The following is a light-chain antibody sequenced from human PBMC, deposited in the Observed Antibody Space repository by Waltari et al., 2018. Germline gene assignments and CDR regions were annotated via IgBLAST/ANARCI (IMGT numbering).Light chain of an antibody. Sequence: QSALTQPASVSGSPGQSVTISCIGTSSDIGASNYVAWYQHYPGKAPKLLIYDVSNRPSGVSSRFSGSKSGNTASLTISGLQADDESDYYCSSYTTTRTRLFGGGTKLTVL. CDR3: SSYTTTRTRL. CDR1: SSDIGASNY. V-gene: IGLV2-14*03. J-gene: IGLJ2*01. CDR2: DVS.